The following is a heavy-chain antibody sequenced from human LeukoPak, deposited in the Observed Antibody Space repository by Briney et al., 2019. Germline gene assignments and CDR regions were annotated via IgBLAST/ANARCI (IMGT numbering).Heavy chain of an antibody. CDR3: ARVWSSSWYCPAFDI. CDR2: INPNSGGT. V-gene: IGHV1-2*02. CDR1: GYTFTGYY. D-gene: IGHD6-13*01. J-gene: IGHJ3*02. Sequence: ASVKVSCKASGYTFTGYYMHWVRQAPGQGLEWMGWINPNSGGTNYAQKFQGRVTMTRDTSISTAYMELSRLRSDDTAVYYCARVWSSSWYCPAFDIWGQGTMVTVSS.